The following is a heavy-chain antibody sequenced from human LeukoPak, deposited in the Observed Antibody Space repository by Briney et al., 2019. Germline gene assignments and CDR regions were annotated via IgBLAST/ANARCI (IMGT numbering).Heavy chain of an antibody. V-gene: IGHV3-33*01. Sequence: GRSLRLSCAASGFTFSSYGMHWVRQAPGKGLEWVAVIWYDGSNKYYADSVKGRFTISRDNSKNTLYLQMNSLRAEDTAVYHCARDGGSYLQPTDYWGQGTLVTVSS. CDR1: GFTFSSYG. D-gene: IGHD1-26*01. J-gene: IGHJ4*02. CDR3: ARDGGSYLQPTDY. CDR2: IWYDGSNK.